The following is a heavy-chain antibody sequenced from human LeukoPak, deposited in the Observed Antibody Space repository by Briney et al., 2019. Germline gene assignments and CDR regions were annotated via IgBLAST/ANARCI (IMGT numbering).Heavy chain of an antibody. J-gene: IGHJ4*02. Sequence: GGSLRLSCAASGFTFSSYWMHWVRQAPGKGLVWVSRINSDGSSTSYVDSVKGRFTISRDNAKNTLYLQMNSLRAEDTAVYYCASPTNYYDSSGFDYWGQGTLVTVSS. V-gene: IGHV3-74*01. CDR3: ASPTNYYDSSGFDY. D-gene: IGHD3-22*01. CDR1: GFTFSSYW. CDR2: INSDGSST.